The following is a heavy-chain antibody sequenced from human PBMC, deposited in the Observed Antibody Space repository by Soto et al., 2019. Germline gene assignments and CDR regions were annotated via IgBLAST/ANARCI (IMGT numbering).Heavy chain of an antibody. CDR3: ATDSLVGASRGDAFDI. D-gene: IGHD1-26*01. Sequence: ASVKVSCKVSGYTLTELSMHWVRQAPGKGLEWMGGFDPEDGETIYAQKFQGRVTMTEDTSTDTAYMELSSLRSEDTDVYYCATDSLVGASRGDAFDIWGQGTMVTVSS. V-gene: IGHV1-24*01. CDR2: FDPEDGET. J-gene: IGHJ3*02. CDR1: GYTLTELS.